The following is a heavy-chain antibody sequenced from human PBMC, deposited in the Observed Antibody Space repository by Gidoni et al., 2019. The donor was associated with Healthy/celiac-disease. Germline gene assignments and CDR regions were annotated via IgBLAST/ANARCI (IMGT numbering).Heavy chain of an antibody. CDR1: GFTFSSYA. Sequence: EVQLLESGGGLVQPGGSLRLCCAASGFTFSSYAMSWVRQAPGKGLGWVSAISGLGGSTYSADSVKGRFTISRDNSKNTLYLQMNSLRAEDTAVYYCAKGGGSYFDDAFDIWGQGTMVTVSS. D-gene: IGHD1-26*01. CDR3: AKGGGSYFDDAFDI. J-gene: IGHJ3*02. V-gene: IGHV3-23*01. CDR2: ISGLGGST.